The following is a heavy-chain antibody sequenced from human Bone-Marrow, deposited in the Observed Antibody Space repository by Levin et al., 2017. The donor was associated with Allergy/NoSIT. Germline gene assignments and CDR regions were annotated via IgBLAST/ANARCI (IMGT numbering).Heavy chain of an antibody. Sequence: GGSLRLSCAASGFTFTNCAMHWVRHAPGKGLEWVAIISFDGTKAWYGDSVRGRFSISRDNSNNTLFMQMNSLRVEDTAIYFCVRDFWFGTLNGPPGDDGSDIWGQGTTVTVSS. CDR2: ISFDGTKA. V-gene: IGHV3-33*01. CDR3: VRDFWFGTLNGPPGDDGSDI. J-gene: IGHJ3*02. CDR1: GFTFTNCA. D-gene: IGHD3-10*01.